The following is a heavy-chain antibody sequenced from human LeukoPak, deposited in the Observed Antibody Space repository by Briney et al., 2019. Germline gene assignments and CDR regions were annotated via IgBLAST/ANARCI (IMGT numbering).Heavy chain of an antibody. D-gene: IGHD6-13*01. CDR2: INTDGSSR. Sequence: PVGSLRLSCAASGFTFSTYWMHWVRQVPGKGLVWVSGINTDGSSRSYADSVKGRFTISRDNAKNTLYLQMNSLRADDTAVYYCARDHSSWDVPSDYWGQGTLVTVSS. V-gene: IGHV3-74*01. CDR1: GFTFSTYW. CDR3: ARDHSSWDVPSDY. J-gene: IGHJ4*02.